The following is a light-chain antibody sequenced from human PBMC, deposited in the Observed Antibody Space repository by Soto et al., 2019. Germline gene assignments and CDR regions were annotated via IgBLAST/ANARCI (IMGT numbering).Light chain of an antibody. CDR1: QSVSGSY. J-gene: IGKJ2*01. CDR2: GAS. V-gene: IGKV3-20*01. CDR3: QQYGGSPNT. Sequence: EVVLTQSPGTLSLSPGERATLSCRASQSVSGSYLAWYQQKLGQAPTLLIFGASNRAPGIPDRFSGSGSGTDFSLTISRLEPEDFAVYYCQQYGGSPNTFGQGTKVEIK.